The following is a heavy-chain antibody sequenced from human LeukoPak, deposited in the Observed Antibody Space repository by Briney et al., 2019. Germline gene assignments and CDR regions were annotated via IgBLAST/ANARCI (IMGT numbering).Heavy chain of an antibody. J-gene: IGHJ3*02. CDR1: GFTFNIYW. V-gene: IGHV3-7*01. CDR2: IKQDGSDK. D-gene: IGHD2-2*01. Sequence: PGGSLRLSCAASGFTFNIYWMNWVRQAPGKGLEWVANIKQDGSDKYYVDSVKGRFTISRDNAKNSLYLQMNSLRAEDTAVYYCARDIVVVPGTFDIWGQGTMVTVSS. CDR3: ARDIVVVPGTFDI.